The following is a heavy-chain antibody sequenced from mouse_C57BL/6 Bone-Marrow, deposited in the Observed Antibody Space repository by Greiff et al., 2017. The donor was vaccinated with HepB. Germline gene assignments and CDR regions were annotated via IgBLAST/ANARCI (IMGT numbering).Heavy chain of an antibody. CDR1: GYTFTEYT. Sequence: VQLQQSGAELVKPGASVKLSCKASGYTFTEYTIHWVKQRSGQGLEWIGWFYPGSGSIKYNEKFKDKATLNADKSSSTVYMELSRLTSEDSAVYFCARHEYYYDYDAAWFAYWGQGTLVTVSA. V-gene: IGHV1-62-2*01. J-gene: IGHJ3*01. D-gene: IGHD2-4*01. CDR2: FYPGSGSI. CDR3: ARHEYYYDYDAAWFAY.